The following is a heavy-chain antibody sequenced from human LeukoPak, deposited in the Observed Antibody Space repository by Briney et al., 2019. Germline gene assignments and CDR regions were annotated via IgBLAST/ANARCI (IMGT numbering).Heavy chain of an antibody. CDR2: ISYDGSNK. CDR1: GFTFSSYA. D-gene: IGHD3-10*01. Sequence: GRSLRLSSAASGFTFSSYAMRWVRQAPGKGLEWVAVISYDGSNKYYADSVKGRFTISRDNSKNTLYLQMNSLRAEDTAVYYCARERAGGDAFDIWGQGTMVTVSS. CDR3: ARERAGGDAFDI. J-gene: IGHJ3*02. V-gene: IGHV3-30*01.